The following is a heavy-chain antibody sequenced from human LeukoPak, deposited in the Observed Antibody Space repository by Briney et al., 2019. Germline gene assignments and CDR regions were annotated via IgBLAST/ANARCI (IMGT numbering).Heavy chain of an antibody. CDR3: ARVDDLGSGWARCFDL. CDR2: ISARNNQT. D-gene: IGHD6-19*01. CDR1: GYTFTGYG. V-gene: IGHV1-18*01. J-gene: IGHJ2*01. Sequence: ASVKVSCKASGYTFTGYGISWVRQAPGQGLKWMGWISARNNQTMYAQSFQDRITVTIEKATSTVYMGMRSLRLDDTAIYYCARVDDLGSGWARCFDLWGRGTLVTVSA.